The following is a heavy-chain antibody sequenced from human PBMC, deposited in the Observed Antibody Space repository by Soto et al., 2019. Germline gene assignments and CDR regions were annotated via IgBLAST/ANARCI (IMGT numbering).Heavy chain of an antibody. CDR2: IYGGGGAT. CDR3: AGHGGYSY. CDR1: GFTLRPNG. D-gene: IGHD4-17*01. V-gene: IGHV3-23*01. Sequence: GGSLRLSCAVTGFTLRPNGMSWVRQAPGKGLEWVSSIYGGGGATYYADSLKGRFTISRDNSKNTLFLQMNSLRAEDTALYYCAGHGGYSYLGQGTLVTVS. J-gene: IGHJ4*02.